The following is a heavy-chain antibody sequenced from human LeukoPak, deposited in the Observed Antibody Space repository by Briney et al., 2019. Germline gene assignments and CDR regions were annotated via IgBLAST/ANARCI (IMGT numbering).Heavy chain of an antibody. Sequence: PGGSLRLSRAASGFTVSSNYMSWVRQAPGKGLEWVSVIYSGGSTYYADSVKGRFTISRDNSKNTLYLQMNSLRAEDTAVYYCARYYGDFYDYWGQGTLVTVSS. J-gene: IGHJ4*02. V-gene: IGHV3-53*01. CDR1: GFTVSSNY. CDR2: IYSGGST. CDR3: ARYYGDFYDY. D-gene: IGHD4-17*01.